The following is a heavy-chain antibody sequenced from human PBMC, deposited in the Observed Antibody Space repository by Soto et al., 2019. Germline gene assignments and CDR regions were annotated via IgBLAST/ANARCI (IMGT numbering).Heavy chain of an antibody. CDR3: ARQSGGYYYYGMDV. V-gene: IGHV4-59*08. CDR2: IYYSGTT. J-gene: IGHJ6*02. Sequence: SETLSLTCTVSGGSIIDYYWSWIRQPPGKGLEWIGYIYYSGTTDYSPSLKSRVTISVDTSKNQFSLKLSSVTAADSAIYYCARQSGGYYYYGMDVWCQGTAVT. CDR1: GGSIIDYY. D-gene: IGHD1-26*01.